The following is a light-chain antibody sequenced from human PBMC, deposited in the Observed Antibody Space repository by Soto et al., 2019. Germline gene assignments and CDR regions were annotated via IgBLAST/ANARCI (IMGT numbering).Light chain of an antibody. CDR1: QSISTW. CDR2: KAS. Sequence: DLQMTQSPSTLCASVGDRVTITCRASQSISTWLAWYQQRPGKAPKVLIYKASTLESGVPSRFSGSGSGTEFTLTISSLQPDDFATYYCQQYNTDPLAFGGGTKVEIK. CDR3: QQYNTDPLA. V-gene: IGKV1-5*03. J-gene: IGKJ4*01.